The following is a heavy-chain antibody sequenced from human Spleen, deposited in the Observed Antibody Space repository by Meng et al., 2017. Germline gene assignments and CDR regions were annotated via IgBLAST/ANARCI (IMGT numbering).Heavy chain of an antibody. D-gene: IGHD3-16*01. V-gene: IGHV3-21*01. CDR1: GFTFSDYV. CDR3: ARGAGEY. Sequence: GESLKISCAASGFTFSDYVMNWVRQAPGKGLEWVSSISDGSSYIFYADSVKGRFTISRDNAKNSLYLQMNSLRAEDTAVYYCARGAGEYWGQGTLVTVSS. CDR2: ISDGSSYI. J-gene: IGHJ4*02.